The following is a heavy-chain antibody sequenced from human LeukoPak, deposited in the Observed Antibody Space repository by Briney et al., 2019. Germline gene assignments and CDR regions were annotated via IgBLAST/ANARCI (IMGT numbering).Heavy chain of an antibody. CDR3: AKVEMATTFYYYYMDV. CDR2: IRYDGSNK. D-gene: IGHD5-24*01. V-gene: IGHV3-30*02. CDR1: GFTFSSYG. J-gene: IGHJ6*03. Sequence: GGSLRLSCAASGFTFSSYGMHWVRQAPGKGLEWVAFIRYDGSNKYYADSVKGRFTISRDNSKNTLYLHVNSLRPEDTAVYYCAKVEMATTFYYYYMDVWGKGTTVTISS.